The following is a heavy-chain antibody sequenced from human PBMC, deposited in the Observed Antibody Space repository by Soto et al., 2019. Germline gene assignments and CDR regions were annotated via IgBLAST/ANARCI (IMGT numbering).Heavy chain of an antibody. CDR3: ARKHPFDSRLWFT. CDR1: GYSFTSYW. Sequence: PGESLKISCKGSGYSFTSYWISWVRQMPGKGLEWMGRIDPSDSYTNYSPSFQGHVTISADKSLSTAYLQWNSLQASDTAIYYCARKHPFDSRLWFTWGKGTLFAFAS. CDR2: IDPSDSYT. J-gene: IGHJ4*02. V-gene: IGHV5-10-1*01. D-gene: IGHD6-19*01.